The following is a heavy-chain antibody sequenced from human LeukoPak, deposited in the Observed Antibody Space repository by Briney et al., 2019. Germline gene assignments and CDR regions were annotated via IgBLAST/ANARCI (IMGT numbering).Heavy chain of an antibody. CDR2: IYHSGST. V-gene: IGHV4-30-2*01. D-gene: IGHD2-15*01. CDR3: ASTLGYCSGGSCYPKHFNLDY. J-gene: IGHJ4*02. CDR1: GGSISSGGYS. Sequence: SETLSLTCAVSGGSISSGGYSWSWIRQPPGKGLEWIGYIYHSGSTYYNPSLKSRVTISVDRSKNQFSLKLSSVTAADTAVYYCASTLGYCSGGSCYPKHFNLDYWGQGTLVTVSS.